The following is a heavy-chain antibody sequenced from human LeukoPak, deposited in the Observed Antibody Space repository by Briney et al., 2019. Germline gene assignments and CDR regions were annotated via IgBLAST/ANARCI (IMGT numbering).Heavy chain of an antibody. CDR3: AREGPYRTFDI. Sequence: GGSLRLSCAASGFTFSSYAMHWVRQAPGKGLEWVANIKQDGSEKYYVDSVKGRFTISRDNAKNSLYLQMNSLRAEDTAVYYCAREGPYRTFDIWGQGTMVTVSS. V-gene: IGHV3-7*01. D-gene: IGHD1-26*01. J-gene: IGHJ3*02. CDR2: IKQDGSEK. CDR1: GFTFSSYA.